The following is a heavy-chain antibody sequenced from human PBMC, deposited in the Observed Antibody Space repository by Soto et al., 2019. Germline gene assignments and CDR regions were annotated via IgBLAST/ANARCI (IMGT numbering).Heavy chain of an antibody. J-gene: IGHJ4*02. D-gene: IGHD2-15*01. CDR1: GFSLSTSTVG. CDR2: IYWDDDK. Sequence: ESGPTLVNPTRTLRLTCTFSGFSLSTSTVGVGWIRQPPGKALEWLAFIYWDDDKRYSPSLKSSLTITKDTSKNQVVLAMTNMDPVDTATYYCAHLVVAGLTYYFDYWGQGTLVTVSS. V-gene: IGHV2-5*02. CDR3: AHLVVAGLTYYFDY.